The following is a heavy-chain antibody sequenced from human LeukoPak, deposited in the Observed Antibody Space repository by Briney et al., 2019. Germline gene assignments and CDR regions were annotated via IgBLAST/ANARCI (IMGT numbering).Heavy chain of an antibody. Sequence: ASVKVSCKASGYTFTGYYMHWVRQAPGQGLEWMGWINPNSGGTSYGKNFQGRVTMTGGTSINTAYMEVTELTSDDTAVYYCARGPPIRIPFYYYYMDVWGKGTTVTVSS. CDR1: GYTFTGYY. CDR3: ARGPPIRIPFYYYYMDV. CDR2: INPNSGGT. V-gene: IGHV1-2*02. J-gene: IGHJ6*03. D-gene: IGHD3-3*02.